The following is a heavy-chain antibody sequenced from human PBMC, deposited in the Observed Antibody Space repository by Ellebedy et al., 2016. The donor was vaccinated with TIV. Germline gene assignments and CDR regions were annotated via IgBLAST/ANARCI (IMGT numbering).Heavy chain of an antibody. CDR2: IYYSGST. D-gene: IGHD4-17*01. Sequence: MPGGSLRLSCTVSGGSISSSSYYWGWIRQPPGKGLEWIGSIYYSGSTYYNPSLKSRVTISVDTSKNQFSLKLSSVTAADTAVYYCARQLLRSPGDIWGQGTMVTVSS. J-gene: IGHJ3*02. V-gene: IGHV4-39*01. CDR3: ARQLLRSPGDI. CDR1: GGSISSSSYY.